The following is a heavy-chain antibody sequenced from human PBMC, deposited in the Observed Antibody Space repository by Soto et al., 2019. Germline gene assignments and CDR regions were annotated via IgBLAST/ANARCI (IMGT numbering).Heavy chain of an antibody. D-gene: IGHD3-9*01. CDR2: IIPIFGTA. CDR3: ARGNYDILTGYYMSPPSYYYYYGMDV. CDR1: GGTFSSYA. V-gene: IGHV1-69*13. J-gene: IGHJ6*02. Sequence: SVKVSCKASGGTFSSYAISWVRQAPGQGLEWMGGIIPIFGTANYAQKFQGRVTITADESTSTAYTELSSLRSEDTAVYYCARGNYDILTGYYMSPPSYYYYYGMDVWGQGTTVTVS.